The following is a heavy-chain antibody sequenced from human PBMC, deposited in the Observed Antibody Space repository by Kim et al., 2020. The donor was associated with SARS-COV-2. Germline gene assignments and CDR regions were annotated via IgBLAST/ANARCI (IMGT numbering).Heavy chain of an antibody. CDR1: GYSFTSHW. D-gene: IGHD3-3*01. CDR3: ARVYYDFWSGVHDVFDI. J-gene: IGHJ3*02. Sequence: GESLKISCKGSGYSFTSHWISWVRQMPGKGLEWMGNIDPSDSYTNYSPSFQGHVTISADKSISTAYLQWSSLKASDTAMYYCARVYYDFWSGVHDVFDIWGQGTMVTVSS. V-gene: IGHV5-10-1*01. CDR2: IDPSDSYT.